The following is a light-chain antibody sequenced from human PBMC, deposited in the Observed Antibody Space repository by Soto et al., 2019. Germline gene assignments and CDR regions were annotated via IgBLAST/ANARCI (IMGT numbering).Light chain of an antibody. Sequence: EIVLTQSPATLSLSPGERATLSCRASQSVSSYLAWYQQKPGQAPRLLIYDTSTRATGIPARFSGSGSGTDITLTICSLEPEDFAVYYCQQRSEWPLTFGGGTKVEIK. CDR2: DTS. CDR1: QSVSSY. J-gene: IGKJ4*01. V-gene: IGKV3-11*01. CDR3: QQRSEWPLT.